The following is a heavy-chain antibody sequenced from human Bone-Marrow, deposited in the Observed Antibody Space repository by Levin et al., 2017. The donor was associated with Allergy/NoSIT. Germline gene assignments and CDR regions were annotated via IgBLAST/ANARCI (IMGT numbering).Heavy chain of an antibody. V-gene: IGHV3-48*01. J-gene: IGHJ4*02. CDR1: GFSFNSYS. Sequence: GGSLRLSCAASGFSFNSYSLHWVRQAPGKGLEWVSFITISSGTISYADSVKGRFTISRDNDKQSLYLQMNSLRGEDTAIYYCARDFVAYCGGDCPPGYWGQGTLVTVSS. CDR3: ARDFVAYCGGDCPPGY. D-gene: IGHD2-21*02. CDR2: ITISSGTI.